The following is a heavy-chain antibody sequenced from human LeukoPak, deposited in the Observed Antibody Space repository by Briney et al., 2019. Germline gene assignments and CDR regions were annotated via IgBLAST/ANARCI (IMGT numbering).Heavy chain of an antibody. J-gene: IGHJ4*02. V-gene: IGHV4-31*03. D-gene: IGHD5-12*01. CDR1: GGSISSGGYY. Sequence: SETLSLTCTVSGGSISSGGYYWSWIRQHPGKGLEWIGYIYYSGSTYYNPSLKSRVTISVDTSKNQFSLKLSSVTAADTAVYYCARDRWGYRGYDFDYWGEGTLVTVSS. CDR3: ARDRWGYRGYDFDY. CDR2: IYYSGST.